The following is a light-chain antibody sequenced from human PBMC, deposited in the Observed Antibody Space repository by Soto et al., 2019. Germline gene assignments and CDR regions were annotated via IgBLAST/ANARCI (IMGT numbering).Light chain of an antibody. CDR2: GAS. CDR1: QSVSSSY. V-gene: IGKV3-20*01. CDR3: QQYGISPPLT. Sequence: EIVLTQSPGTLSLSPGERATLSCRASQSVSSSYLAWYQQKPGQAPRLLIHGASSRATGIPDRFSGSGSGTDFTLTISRLEPEDFAVYYCQQYGISPPLTFGGGTKVEIK. J-gene: IGKJ4*01.